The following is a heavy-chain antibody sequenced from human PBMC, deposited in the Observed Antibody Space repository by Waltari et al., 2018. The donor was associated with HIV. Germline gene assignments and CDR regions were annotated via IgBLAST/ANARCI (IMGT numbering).Heavy chain of an antibody. J-gene: IGHJ6*02. Sequence: QVQLVQSGAEVGKPGASVKVSCTASGYTFTGYYLHWVRQAPGQGLEWMGRINPNSGGTNYAQKFQARVTMTRDTSIGAAYMELSSLRPNDTAVYYCARVTTVTGDSYFYYGMDVWGQGTTVTVSS. CDR3: ARVTTVTGDSYFYYGMDV. CDR2: INPNSGGT. CDR1: GYTFTGYY. V-gene: IGHV1-2*06. D-gene: IGHD4-17*01.